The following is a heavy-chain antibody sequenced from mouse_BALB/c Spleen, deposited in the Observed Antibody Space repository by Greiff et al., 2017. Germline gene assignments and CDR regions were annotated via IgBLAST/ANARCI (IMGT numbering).Heavy chain of an antibody. D-gene: IGHD2-10*02. Sequence: VKLMESGGGLVKPGGSLKLSCAASGFTFSSYTMSWVRQPPGKGLEWLGMIWGDGSTDYNSALKSRLSISKDNSKSQVFLKMNSLQTDDTARYYCARDRPLYGNYEGAMDYWGQGTSVTVSS. V-gene: IGHV2-6-7*01. CDR3: ARDRPLYGNYEGAMDY. CDR1: GFTFSSYT. J-gene: IGHJ4*01. CDR2: IWGDGST.